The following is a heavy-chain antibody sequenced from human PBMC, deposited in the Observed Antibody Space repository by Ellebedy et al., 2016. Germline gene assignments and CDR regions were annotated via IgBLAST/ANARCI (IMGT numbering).Heavy chain of an antibody. V-gene: IGHV3-21*01. CDR3: ARVDTAMVPIDY. Sequence: GESLKISXAASGFTFSSYAMSWARQAPGKGLEWVSSISSSSSYIYYADSVKGRFTISRDNAKNSLYLQMNSLRAEDTAVYYCARVDTAMVPIDYWGQGTLVTVSS. J-gene: IGHJ4*02. CDR2: ISSSSSYI. D-gene: IGHD5-18*01. CDR1: GFTFSSYA.